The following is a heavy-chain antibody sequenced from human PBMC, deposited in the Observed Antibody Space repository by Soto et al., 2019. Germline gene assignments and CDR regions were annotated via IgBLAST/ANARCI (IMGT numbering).Heavy chain of an antibody. Sequence: ASVKVSCKASGYTFTGYYMHWVRQAPGQGLEWMGWINPNSGGTNYAQKFQGWVTMTRDTSISTAYMELSRLRSDDTAVYYCARADGDIVLVPAAISPFDYWGQGTLVTAPQ. J-gene: IGHJ4*02. CDR3: ARADGDIVLVPAAISPFDY. CDR1: GYTFTGYY. D-gene: IGHD2-2*01. CDR2: INPNSGGT. V-gene: IGHV1-2*04.